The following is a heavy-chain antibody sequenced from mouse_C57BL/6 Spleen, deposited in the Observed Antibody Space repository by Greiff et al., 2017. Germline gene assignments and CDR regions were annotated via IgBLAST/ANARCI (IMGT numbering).Heavy chain of an antibody. CDR3: TAYYSNYPFDY. D-gene: IGHD2-5*01. CDR2: IRLKSDNYAT. CDR1: GFTFSNYW. V-gene: IGHV6-3*01. J-gene: IGHJ2*01. Sequence: EVKLEESGGGLVQPGGSMKLSCDASGFTFSNYWMNWVRQSPEKGLEWVAQIRLKSDNYATHYAESVKGRFTISKDDSKSSVYLQMNNLRAEDTGIYYFTAYYSNYPFDYWGQGTTLTVSS.